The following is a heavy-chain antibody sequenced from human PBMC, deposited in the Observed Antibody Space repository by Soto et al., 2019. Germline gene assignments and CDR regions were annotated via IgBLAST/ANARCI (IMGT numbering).Heavy chain of an antibody. CDR1: GFTFSSYI. D-gene: IGHD1-1*01. CDR3: TTDAATVPPLW. CDR2: IKSKTDGGTT. J-gene: IGHJ4*02. Sequence: PGGSLRLSCAASGFTFSSYIMHWVRQAPGKGLEWVGRIKSKTDGGTTDYAAPVKGRFPMSRDDSKDTLYLEMNSLIAEDTAVYYCTTDAATVPPLWWGQGTLVTVSS. V-gene: IGHV3-15*07.